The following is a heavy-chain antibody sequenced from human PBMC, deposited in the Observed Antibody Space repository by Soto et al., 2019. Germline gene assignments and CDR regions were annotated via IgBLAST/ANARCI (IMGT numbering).Heavy chain of an antibody. CDR2: VFHSGTT. D-gene: IGHD5-18*01. CDR3: ARGGGTYSPSYGMDV. Sequence: QVQLQESGPGLVKPSGTLSLTCDVSGGVVSSINWWSWVRQPPGKTLEWIGEVFHSGTTNYNPSLKSRVPMSVHKSKNQLSLKLSSVTAADTAVYYCARGGGTYSPSYGMDVWGQGTTVIVSS. CDR1: GGVVSSINW. J-gene: IGHJ6*02. V-gene: IGHV4-4*02.